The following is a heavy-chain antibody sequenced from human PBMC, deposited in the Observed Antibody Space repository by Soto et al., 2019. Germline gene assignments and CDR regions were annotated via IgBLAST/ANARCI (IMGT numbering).Heavy chain of an antibody. J-gene: IGHJ4*02. CDR2: ISAYNGNT. Sequence: ASVKVSCKASGYTFTSYGISWVRQAPGQGLEWMGWISAYNGNTNYAQKLQGRVTMTTDTSTSTAYMELRRLRYDDTAVYYCARGRPLSPGGKQRGGEDYCGQGTMVTVYS. CDR1: GYTFTSYG. D-gene: IGHD3-10*01. V-gene: IGHV1-18*04. CDR3: ARGRPLSPGGKQRGGEDY.